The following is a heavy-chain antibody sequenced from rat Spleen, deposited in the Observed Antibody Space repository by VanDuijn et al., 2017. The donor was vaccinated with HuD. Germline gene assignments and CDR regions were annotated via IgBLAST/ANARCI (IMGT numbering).Heavy chain of an antibody. J-gene: IGHJ2*01. CDR3: TTGVY. CDR2: ISTGAGNT. Sequence: EVQLVKSGGGLVQPGRSLKLSCAVSGFIFSDYYMVWVRQAPKKGLEWVASISTGAGNTYYRDSVKGRFTFSRDNAKTTLYLQMDSLRSEDTATYYCTTGVYWGQGVMVTVSS. CDR1: GFIFSDYY. V-gene: IGHV5-27*01.